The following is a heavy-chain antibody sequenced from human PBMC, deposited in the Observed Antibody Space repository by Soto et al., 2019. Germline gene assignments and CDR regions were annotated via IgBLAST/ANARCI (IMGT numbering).Heavy chain of an antibody. CDR3: ARQLSSGGFYFDF. D-gene: IGHD2-15*01. CDR1: GYSFTNYC. J-gene: IGHJ4*02. CDR2: IYPCDSDT. Sequence: GEYLKISCRGSGYSFTNYCIGWVRQMPGKGLEWMGIIYPCDSDTRYSPSFQGQVTISADKSISTAYLQWSSLKASDTAMYYCARQLSSGGFYFDFWGQGTLLTVSP. V-gene: IGHV5-51*01.